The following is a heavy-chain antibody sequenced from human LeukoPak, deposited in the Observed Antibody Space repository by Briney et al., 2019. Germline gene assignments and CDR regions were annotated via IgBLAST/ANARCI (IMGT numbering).Heavy chain of an antibody. Sequence: GGSLRLSCAASGFTFSSYWMSWVRQAPGKGLEWVANIKQDGSEKYYVDSVKGRFTISRDNAKNSLYLQMNSLRAEDTAVYYCARGYDFWSGYYTNYFDYWGQGTLVTVSS. CDR3: ARGYDFWSGYYTNYFDY. V-gene: IGHV3-7*01. J-gene: IGHJ4*02. CDR2: IKQDGSEK. D-gene: IGHD3-3*01. CDR1: GFTFSSYW.